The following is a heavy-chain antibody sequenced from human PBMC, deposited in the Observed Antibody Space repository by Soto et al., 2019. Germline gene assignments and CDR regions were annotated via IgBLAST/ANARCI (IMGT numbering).Heavy chain of an antibody. J-gene: IGHJ4*02. Sequence: VQLVQSGAEVKKPGSSVKVSCKTAGDTFGTFAINWMRQAPGRGLEWLGGGVPVFGTPNYAPDFQGRVTITADDSASTSFMEVLSLRSDDAAIYYCATTSRGYSAFFEFWGLGTVVTVSS. V-gene: IGHV1-69*12. D-gene: IGHD4-4*01. CDR2: GVPVFGTP. CDR1: GDTFGTFA. CDR3: ATTSRGYSAFFEF.